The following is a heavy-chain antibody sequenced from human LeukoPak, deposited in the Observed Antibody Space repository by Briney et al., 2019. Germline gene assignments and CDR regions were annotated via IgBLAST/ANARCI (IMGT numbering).Heavy chain of an antibody. Sequence: GGSLRLSCVASGFIFSYYDMDWVRQAPGKGMEWISYISSSRSIMYYADSVLGRFTVSRDNAENTLYLQMNSLRGDDTAVYYCARHNQGSPDYWGQGTLVTVSS. V-gene: IGHV3-48*01. CDR1: GFIFSYYD. CDR3: ARHNQGSPDY. J-gene: IGHJ4*02. CDR2: ISSSRSIM.